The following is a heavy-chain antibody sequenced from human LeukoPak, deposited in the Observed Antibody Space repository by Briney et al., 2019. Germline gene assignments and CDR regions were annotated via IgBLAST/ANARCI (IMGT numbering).Heavy chain of an antibody. J-gene: IGHJ1*01. D-gene: IGHD1-26*01. Sequence: GASVKVSCKASGYTFTSYGISWVRQAPGQGLEWMGWISAYNGNTNYAQKLQGRVTMTTDTSTSTAYMELRSLRSDDTAVYYCARVNRWELAEYFQHWGQGTLVTVSS. CDR2: ISAYNGNT. CDR3: ARVNRWELAEYFQH. V-gene: IGHV1-18*01. CDR1: GYTFTSYG.